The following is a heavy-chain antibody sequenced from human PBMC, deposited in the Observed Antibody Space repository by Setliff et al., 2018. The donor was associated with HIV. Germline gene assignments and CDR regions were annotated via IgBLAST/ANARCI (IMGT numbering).Heavy chain of an antibody. J-gene: IGHJ5*02. D-gene: IGHD3-10*01. CDR2: IYYSGST. Sequence: PSETLSLTCTVSGGSISSYYWSWIRQPPGKGLEWIGYIYYSGSTNYNPSLKSRVTISVDTSKNQFSLKLSSVTAADTAVYYCARGGASSHWLGPWGKGILVTVSS. CDR1: GGSISSYY. CDR3: ARGGASSHWLGP. V-gene: IGHV4-59*01.